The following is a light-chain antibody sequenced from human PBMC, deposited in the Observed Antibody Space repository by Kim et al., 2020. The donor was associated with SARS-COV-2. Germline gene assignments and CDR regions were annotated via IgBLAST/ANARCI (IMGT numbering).Light chain of an antibody. CDR2: DAS. CDR3: QKSSSSAT. CDR1: VSGSSY. Sequence: SSAPRASASRTGSASVSGSSYLAWYQQNPGQAPRLLSYDASNRAIEITARVSGSGSGTDFTLSIRRLEPEDVAIYYRQKSSSSATFGQGTRLEIK. V-gene: IGKV3-11*01. J-gene: IGKJ5*01.